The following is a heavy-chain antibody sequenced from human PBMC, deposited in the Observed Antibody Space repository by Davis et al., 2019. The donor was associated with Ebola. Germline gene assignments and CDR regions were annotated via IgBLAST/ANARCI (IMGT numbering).Heavy chain of an antibody. CDR1: DGSISSHY. D-gene: IGHD3-10*01. V-gene: IGHV4-59*11. J-gene: IGHJ4*02. Sequence: PSETLSLTCNFSDGSISSHYWNWIRQPPGKGLEWVGIIYDSGRTNYNPSLKSRVTISADTYKNQFSLTLRSVTAADTAVYYCVRFGRGAYWGQGTRVTVSS. CDR2: IYDSGRT. CDR3: VRFGRGAY.